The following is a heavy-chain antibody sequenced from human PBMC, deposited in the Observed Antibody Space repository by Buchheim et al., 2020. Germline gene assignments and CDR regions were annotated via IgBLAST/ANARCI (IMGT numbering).Heavy chain of an antibody. Sequence: QVQLQQWGAGLLKPSETLSLTCAVYGGSFSGYYWSWIRQPPGKGLEWIGEINHSGSTNYNPSLKSRVTISVDTSKNQFSLKLSSVTAADTAVYYCARGGVFGVVGYYYYYYYGMDVWGQGTT. CDR1: GGSFSGYY. CDR2: INHSGST. V-gene: IGHV4-34*01. J-gene: IGHJ6*02. CDR3: ARGGVFGVVGYYYYYYYGMDV. D-gene: IGHD3-3*01.